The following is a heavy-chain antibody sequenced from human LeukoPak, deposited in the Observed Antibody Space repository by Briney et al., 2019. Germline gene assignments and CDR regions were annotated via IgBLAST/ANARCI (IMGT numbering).Heavy chain of an antibody. CDR2: ISSSGSTI. CDR3: ARGSVIVATEVYDY. D-gene: IGHD5-12*01. CDR1: GFTFSSYE. J-gene: IGHJ4*02. Sequence: GGSLRLSCAASGFTFSSYEMNWVRQAPGKGLEWVSYISSSGSTIYYADSVKGRFTISRDNAKNSLYLQMNSLRAEDTAVHYCARGSVIVATEVYDYWGQGTLVTVSS. V-gene: IGHV3-48*03.